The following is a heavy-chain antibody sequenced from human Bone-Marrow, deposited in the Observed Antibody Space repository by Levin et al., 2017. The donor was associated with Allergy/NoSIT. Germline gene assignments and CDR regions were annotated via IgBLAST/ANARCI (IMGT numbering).Heavy chain of an antibody. CDR3: ALEDLGFANFDY. CDR2: INSDGSDT. CDR1: GFTFASHW. V-gene: IGHV3-74*01. D-gene: IGHD1-1*01. J-gene: IGHJ4*02. Sequence: QRGESLKISCAASGFTFASHWMHWVRQAPGKGLVWVSRINSDGSDTSCADSVKGRFTISRDNAENTLYLQMNSLRAEDTAVYFCALEDLGFANFDYWGQGALVTVSS.